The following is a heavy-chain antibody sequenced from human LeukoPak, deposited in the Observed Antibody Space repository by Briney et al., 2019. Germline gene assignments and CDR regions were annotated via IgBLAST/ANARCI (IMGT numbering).Heavy chain of an antibody. CDR3: ATINDYGDYPHWYFDL. V-gene: IGHV1-18*01. CDR1: GYTFTSYG. Sequence: ASVKVSCKASGYTFTSYGISWVRQAPGQGLEWMGWISAYNGNTNYAQKLQGRVTMTTDTSTSTAYMELRSLRSDDTAVYYCATINDYGDYPHWYFDLWGRGTLVTVSS. J-gene: IGHJ2*01. CDR2: ISAYNGNT. D-gene: IGHD4-17*01.